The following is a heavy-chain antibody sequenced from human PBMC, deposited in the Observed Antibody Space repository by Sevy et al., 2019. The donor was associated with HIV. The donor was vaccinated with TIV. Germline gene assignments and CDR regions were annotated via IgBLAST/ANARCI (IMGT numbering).Heavy chain of an antibody. CDR2: IYYSGST. V-gene: IGHV4-39*01. Sequence: SETLSLTCTVSGGSISSSSYYWGWIRQPPGKGLEWIGSIYYSGSTYYNPSLKSRVTISVDTSKNQFSLKLSSVTAADTAVYYCVRHEACSSTSCSYYYYYGMDVWGQGTTVTVSS. CDR1: GGSISSSSYY. J-gene: IGHJ6*02. D-gene: IGHD2-2*01. CDR3: VRHEACSSTSCSYYYYYGMDV.